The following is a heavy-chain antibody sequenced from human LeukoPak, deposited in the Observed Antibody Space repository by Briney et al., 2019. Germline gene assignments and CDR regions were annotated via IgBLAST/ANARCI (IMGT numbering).Heavy chain of an antibody. CDR3: ARDRSSSWYDVADY. V-gene: IGHV1-2*02. CDR1: DYTFTSYG. D-gene: IGHD6-13*01. Sequence: ASVKVSCKGSDYTFTSYGISWVRQAPGQGLEWMGWINPNSGGTNYAQKFQGRVTMTRDTSISTAYMELSRLRSDDTAVYYCARDRSSSWYDVADYWGQGTLVTVSS. J-gene: IGHJ4*02. CDR2: INPNSGGT.